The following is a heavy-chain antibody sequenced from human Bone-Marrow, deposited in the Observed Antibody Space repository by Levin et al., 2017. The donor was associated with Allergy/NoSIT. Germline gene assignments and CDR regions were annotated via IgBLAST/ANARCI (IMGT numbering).Heavy chain of an antibody. Sequence: SETLSLTCNVSGAYVTSSDHYWGWIRQSPGKDFEWIGTLYYSGTTYYNPSLKSRVTISQNTSKNQFSLRLSSVTAADTALYLCASGNYNMLTGYFRAAPFDVWGQGTLVTVSS. D-gene: IGHD3-9*01. V-gene: IGHV4-39*01. J-gene: IGHJ3*01. CDR3: ASGNYNMLTGYFRAAPFDV. CDR1: GAYVTSSDHY. CDR2: LYYSGTT.